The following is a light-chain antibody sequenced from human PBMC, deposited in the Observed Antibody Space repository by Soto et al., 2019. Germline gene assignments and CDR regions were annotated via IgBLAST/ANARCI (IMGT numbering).Light chain of an antibody. J-gene: IGLJ1*01. CDR3: CSYAVTTHV. Sequence: QSVLTQPASVSGSPGQSVTISCTGSSSDIGGYKYVSWYQQLPGKAPKLMIYDVNKRPSGVPDRFSGSNSGNKASLTISGLQAEDEADYYCCSYAVTTHVFGIGTNLTVL. CDR2: DVN. CDR1: SSDIGGYKY. V-gene: IGLV2-11*01.